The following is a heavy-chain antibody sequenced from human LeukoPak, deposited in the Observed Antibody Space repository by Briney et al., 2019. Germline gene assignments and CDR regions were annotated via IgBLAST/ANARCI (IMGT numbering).Heavy chain of an antibody. CDR3: ARVPIVGATIL. J-gene: IGHJ4*02. CDR2: INSDGSST. V-gene: IGHV3-74*01. D-gene: IGHD1-26*01. CDR1: GFTFSSYW. Sequence: GGSLRLSCAASGFTFSSYWMHWVRQAPGKGLVWVSRINSDGSSTSYADSVKGRFTISRDNAKNTLYLQMNSLRAEDTAVYYCARVPIVGATILWGQGTLVTVSS.